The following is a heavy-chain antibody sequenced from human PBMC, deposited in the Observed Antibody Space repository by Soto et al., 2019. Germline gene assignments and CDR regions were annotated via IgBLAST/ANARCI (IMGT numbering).Heavy chain of an antibody. CDR2: SSGSGGST. D-gene: IGHD2-15*01. CDR1: GFTFSSYA. J-gene: IGHJ4*02. V-gene: IGHV3-23*01. Sequence: VQLLESGGGLVQPGGSLRLSCAASGFTFSSYAMSWVRQAPGKGLEWVSASSGSGGSTYYADSVKGRFTISRDNSKNTLYLQMNSLRAEDTAVYYCAKTNGDCSGGSCYSLGFDYWGQGTLVTVSS. CDR3: AKTNGDCSGGSCYSLGFDY.